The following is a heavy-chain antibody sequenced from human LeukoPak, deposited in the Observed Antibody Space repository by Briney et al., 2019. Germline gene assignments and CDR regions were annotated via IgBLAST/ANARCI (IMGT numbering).Heavy chain of an antibody. J-gene: IGHJ1*01. CDR1: GFIFSIYA. CDR2: ISGSGDNT. V-gene: IGHV3-23*01. CDR3: ARGTIFGVVPSSTTEYFQH. Sequence: GGSLRLSCAASGFIFSIYAMSWVRQAPGKGLEWVSTISGSGDNTYYAESVKGRFTISRDNSKNTLYLQMNSLRAEDTAVYYCARGTIFGVVPSSTTEYFQHWGQGTLVTVSS. D-gene: IGHD3-3*01.